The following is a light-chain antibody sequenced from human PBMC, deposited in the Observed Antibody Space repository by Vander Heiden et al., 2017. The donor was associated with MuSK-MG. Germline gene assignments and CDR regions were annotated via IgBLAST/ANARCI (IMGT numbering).Light chain of an antibody. Sequence: QSVLTQPPSVSATPGQKVTISCSGSSSNIEKNYVSWYQQFPGTAPKLLISDNNKRPSGIPDRFSGSKSGTSATLGIAGLQTEDEADYYCGSWDSSLNTELFGGGTRLTVL. J-gene: IGLJ2*01. CDR2: DNN. CDR3: GSWDSSLNTEL. CDR1: SSNIEKNY. V-gene: IGLV1-51*01.